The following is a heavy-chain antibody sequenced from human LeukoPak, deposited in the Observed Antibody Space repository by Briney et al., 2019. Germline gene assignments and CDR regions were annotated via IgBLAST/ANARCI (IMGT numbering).Heavy chain of an antibody. V-gene: IGHV1-18*01. Sequence: ASVKVSCKASGYTFTSYGISWVRQAPGQGLEWMGWISAYNGNTDFAQKLQGRVTMTTDTSTSTAYMDLRSLRSDDTAVYYCARDYPGYCSTTSCYNRADYWGQGTLVTVSS. CDR1: GYTFTSYG. CDR3: ARDYPGYCSTTSCYNRADY. D-gene: IGHD2-2*02. J-gene: IGHJ4*02. CDR2: ISAYNGNT.